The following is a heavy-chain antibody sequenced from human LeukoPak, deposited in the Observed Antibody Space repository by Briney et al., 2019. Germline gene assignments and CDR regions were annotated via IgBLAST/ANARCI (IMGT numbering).Heavy chain of an antibody. V-gene: IGHV1-2*02. J-gene: IGHJ1*01. Sequence: ASVTVSCKASGYTFTGYYMHWVRQAPGQGLEWMGWINPNSGGTNYAQKFQGRVTMTRDTSISTAYMELSRLRSDDTAVYYCARDRHYCSSTSCYRTKYFQHWGQGTLVTVSS. D-gene: IGHD2-2*02. CDR3: ARDRHYCSSTSCYRTKYFQH. CDR1: GYTFTGYY. CDR2: INPNSGGT.